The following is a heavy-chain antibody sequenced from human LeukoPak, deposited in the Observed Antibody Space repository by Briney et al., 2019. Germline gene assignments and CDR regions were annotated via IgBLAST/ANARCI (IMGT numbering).Heavy chain of an antibody. CDR1: GYTFTSYD. J-gene: IGHJ4*02. Sequence: APVKVSCKASGYTFTSYDISWVRQATGQGLEWMGWMNPNSGNTGYAQKFQGRVTMTRNTSISTAYMELSSLRSEDTAVYYCARGASTYYYGSGLGWGQGTLVTVSS. CDR3: ARGASTYYYGSGLG. V-gene: IGHV1-8*01. CDR2: MNPNSGNT. D-gene: IGHD3-10*01.